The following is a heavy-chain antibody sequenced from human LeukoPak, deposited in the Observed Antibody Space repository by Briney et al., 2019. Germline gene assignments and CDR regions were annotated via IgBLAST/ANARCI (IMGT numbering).Heavy chain of an antibody. Sequence: PSETLSLTCTVSGGSISSYYWSWIRQPPGKGLEWIGYINYSGSTNYNPSLKSRVTMSVDTSKNQFSLKLSSVTAADTAMYYCAREGRQDYVYFVQGGQGSLVTVSA. V-gene: IGHV4-59*01. CDR2: INYSGST. D-gene: IGHD3-9*01. CDR3: AREGRQDYVYFVQ. CDR1: GGSISSYY. J-gene: IGHJ4*02.